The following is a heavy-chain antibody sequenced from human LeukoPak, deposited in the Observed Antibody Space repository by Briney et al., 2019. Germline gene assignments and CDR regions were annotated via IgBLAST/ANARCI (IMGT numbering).Heavy chain of an antibody. Sequence: GGSLRLSCAASGFTFSSYAMSWVRQAPGKGLEWVANIKEDGSEKYYVDSVKGRFTISRDNAKNSLYLQMNSLRAEDTAVYYCTMDSLRYFDYWGQGTLVTVSS. CDR3: TMDSLRYFDY. J-gene: IGHJ4*02. V-gene: IGHV3-7*04. D-gene: IGHD3-16*01. CDR1: GFTFSSYA. CDR2: IKEDGSEK.